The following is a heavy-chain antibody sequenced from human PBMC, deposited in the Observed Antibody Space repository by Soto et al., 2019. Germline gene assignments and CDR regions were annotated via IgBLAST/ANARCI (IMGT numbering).Heavy chain of an antibody. CDR3: ARVEGYCSSTSCHTNWFDP. CDR2: IYYSGST. V-gene: IGHV4-31*03. J-gene: IGHJ5*02. CDR1: GGSISSGGYY. D-gene: IGHD2-2*02. Sequence: SETLSLTCTVSGGSISSGGYYWSWIRQHPGKGLEWIGYIYYSGSTYYNPSLKSRVTISVDTSKNQFSLKLSSVTAADTAVYYCARVEGYCSSTSCHTNWFDPWGQGTLVTVSS.